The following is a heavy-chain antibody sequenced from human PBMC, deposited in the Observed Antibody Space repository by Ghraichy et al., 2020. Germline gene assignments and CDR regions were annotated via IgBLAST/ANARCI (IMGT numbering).Heavy chain of an antibody. CDR1: GFTFNSYN. Sequence: LSLTYAPSGFTFNSYNMDWVRQAPGKGLEWVSSIDTTSTYIYYADSVKGRFTISRDNAKNSLYLQMESLRAEDTAVYYCARERDYYESSGLVDYWGQGTLVTVSS. J-gene: IGHJ4*02. CDR2: IDTTSTYI. CDR3: ARERDYYESSGLVDY. D-gene: IGHD3-22*01. V-gene: IGHV3-21*01.